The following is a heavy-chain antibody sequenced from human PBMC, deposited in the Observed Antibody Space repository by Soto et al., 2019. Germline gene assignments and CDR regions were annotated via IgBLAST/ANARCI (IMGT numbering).Heavy chain of an antibody. V-gene: IGHV4-59*01. Sequence: PSETLSLTCTFACRPISSYYWSWIRQPPGKGLELIGYIYYSGSTNYNPSLKSRVTISVDTSKNQFSLKLSSVTAADTAVYYCATSSGVSGWYCWFHPWGRGTLVTVPS. CDR3: ATSSGVSGWYCWFHP. J-gene: IGHJ5*02. CDR2: IYYSGST. CDR1: CRPISSYY. D-gene: IGHD6-19*01.